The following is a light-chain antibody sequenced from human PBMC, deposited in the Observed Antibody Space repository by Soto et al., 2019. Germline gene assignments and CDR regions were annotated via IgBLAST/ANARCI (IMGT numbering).Light chain of an antibody. CDR2: TAA. CDR3: QQSYSTPYT. Sequence: DIQMTQSPSSLSASVGDRVTITCRASQDISNYVNWYQQKVGKVPKLLIYTAASLQSGVPSRFSGSGFGTDFTLTSSSLQPEDFATYYCQQSYSTPYTFGPGTKVDIK. J-gene: IGKJ3*01. V-gene: IGKV1-39*01. CDR1: QDISNY.